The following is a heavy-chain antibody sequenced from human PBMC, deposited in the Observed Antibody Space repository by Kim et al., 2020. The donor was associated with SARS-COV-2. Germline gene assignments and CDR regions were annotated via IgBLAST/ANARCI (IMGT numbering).Heavy chain of an antibody. D-gene: IGHD6-19*01. J-gene: IGHJ4*02. CDR3: ARHPPYSSGWMIDY. Sequence: PSFQGQVTISADKSISTAYLQWSSLKASDTAMYYCARHPPYSSGWMIDYWGQGTLVTVSS. V-gene: IGHV5-51*01.